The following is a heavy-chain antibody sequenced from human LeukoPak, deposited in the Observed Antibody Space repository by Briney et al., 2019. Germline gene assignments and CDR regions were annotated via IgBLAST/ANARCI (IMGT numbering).Heavy chain of an antibody. CDR2: ISGSGGST. V-gene: IGHV3-23*01. Sequence: GGSLRLSCAASGFTFSSYAMSWVRQAPGKGLEWVSAISGSGGSTYCADSVKGRFTISRDNSKNTLYLQMNSLRAEDTAVYYCAKVVQYDFWSGYYTFDYWGQGTLVTVSS. J-gene: IGHJ4*02. CDR3: AKVVQYDFWSGYYTFDY. D-gene: IGHD3-3*01. CDR1: GFTFSSYA.